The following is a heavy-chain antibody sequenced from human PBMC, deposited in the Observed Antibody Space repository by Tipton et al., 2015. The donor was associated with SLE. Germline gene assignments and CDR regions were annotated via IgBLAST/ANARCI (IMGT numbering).Heavy chain of an antibody. CDR2: VYYTGST. D-gene: IGHD4-23*01. CDR3: ARLPVVYYYYMDV. V-gene: IGHV4-59*12. Sequence: TLSLTCTVSGGSFSNDYWSWIRQPPGKGLEWIGYVYYTGSTNYNSSLKSRVTISVDTSKNQFSLKLSSVTAADTAVYYCARLPVVYYYYMDVWGKGTTVTVSS. CDR1: GGSFSNDY. J-gene: IGHJ6*03.